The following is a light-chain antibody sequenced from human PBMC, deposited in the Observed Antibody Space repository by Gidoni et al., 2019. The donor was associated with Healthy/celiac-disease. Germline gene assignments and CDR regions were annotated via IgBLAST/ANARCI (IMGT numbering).Light chain of an antibody. CDR1: QSISSY. V-gene: IGKV1-39*01. CDR3: QQSYSTSWT. Sequence: DIQMTQSPSSLSASVGDRVTINCRARQSISSYLNWYQQKPGKAPKLLIYAASSLQSGVPSRFSGSGSGTDFTLTISSLQPEDFATYYCQQSYSTSWTFXXXTKVEIK. CDR2: AAS. J-gene: IGKJ1*01.